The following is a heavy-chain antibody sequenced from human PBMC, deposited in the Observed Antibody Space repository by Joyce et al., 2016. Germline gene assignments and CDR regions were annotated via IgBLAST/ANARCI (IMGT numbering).Heavy chain of an antibody. Sequence: EVQLVESGGGLVQPGGSLSLSCAAAGFTFSNYWMTWVRQRPGKGLEWVANIKQDGSDKYYVDSVKGRFTVSRDNAKNSLYLQTSSLRADDTAVYYCARGRIRGFYFDFWGQGTLVTVSS. V-gene: IGHV3-7*01. CDR3: ARGRIRGFYFDF. D-gene: IGHD2-21*01. CDR2: IKQDGSDK. CDR1: GFTFSNYW. J-gene: IGHJ4*02.